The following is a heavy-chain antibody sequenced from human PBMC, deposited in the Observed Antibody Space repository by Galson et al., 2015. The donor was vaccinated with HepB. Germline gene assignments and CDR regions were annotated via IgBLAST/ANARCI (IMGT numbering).Heavy chain of an antibody. CDR2: ISYDGSNK. Sequence: SLRLSCAASGFTFSSYGMHWVRQAPGKGLEWVAVISYDGSNKYYADSVKGRFTISRDNSKNTLYLQMNSLRAEDTALYYCARDSMGYSYGPHYFDYWGQGTLVTVSS. V-gene: IGHV3-30*03. D-gene: IGHD5-18*01. J-gene: IGHJ4*02. CDR3: ARDSMGYSYGPHYFDY. CDR1: GFTFSSYG.